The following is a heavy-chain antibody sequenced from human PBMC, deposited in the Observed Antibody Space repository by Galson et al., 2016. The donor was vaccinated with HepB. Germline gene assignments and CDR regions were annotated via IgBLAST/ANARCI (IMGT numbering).Heavy chain of an antibody. CDR1: GFDFEHYA. J-gene: IGHJ4*02. D-gene: IGHD3-22*01. CDR2: ISASGDRT. Sequence: SLRLSCAASGFDFEHYAMSWVRQVAGKGLEWVSGISASGDRTGYADSVKGRVTISRDNAKYSLFLHMNSLRAEDTALYYCAGAPNRYYDSYGYYHSYWGQGTPVTVSS. V-gene: IGHV3-20*04. CDR3: AGAPNRYYDSYGYYHSY.